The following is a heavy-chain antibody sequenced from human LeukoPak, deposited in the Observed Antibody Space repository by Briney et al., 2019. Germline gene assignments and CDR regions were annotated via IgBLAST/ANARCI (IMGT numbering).Heavy chain of an antibody. Sequence: ASVKVSCKASGYTFTSYGISWVRQAPGQGLEWMGWISAYNGNTNYAQKLQGRVTTTTDTSTSTAYMELRSLRSDDTAVYYCARDSPNYYGSGSYRTIYYYYGMDVWGKGTTVTVSS. CDR3: ARDSPNYYGSGSYRTIYYYYGMDV. CDR2: ISAYNGNT. V-gene: IGHV1-18*04. CDR1: GYTFTSYG. J-gene: IGHJ6*04. D-gene: IGHD3-10*01.